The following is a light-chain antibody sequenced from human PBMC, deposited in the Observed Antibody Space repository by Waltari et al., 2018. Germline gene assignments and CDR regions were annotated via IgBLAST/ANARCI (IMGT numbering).Light chain of an antibody. J-gene: IGLJ1*01. V-gene: IGLV3-21*02. CDR2: DDS. CDR3: QVWDSNTDHYV. Sequence: SYVLTQPPSVSVAPGQTARITCGGHNIGSSSVHWYRQQAGQAPMLVLYDDSDRPSGVPQRISSSNSGNTATLIISRAAAGDEADYYCQVWDSNTDHYVFGPGTKVTVL. CDR1: NIGSSS.